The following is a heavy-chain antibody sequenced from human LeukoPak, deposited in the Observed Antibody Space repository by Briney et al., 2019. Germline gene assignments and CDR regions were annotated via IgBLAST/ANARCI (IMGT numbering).Heavy chain of an antibody. V-gene: IGHV3-48*02. CDR1: GFTFSDFN. D-gene: IGHD1-26*01. CDR3: ARRVVGAMPFDY. CDR2: ITTSSDLI. J-gene: IGHJ4*02. Sequence: PGGSLRLSCAASGFTFSDFNMNWVRQAPGKGLEWVSYITTSSDLIYYADSVKGRFTIPRDNAKNSLYLQMNSLGDEDTAVYYCARRVVGAMPFDYWGQGALVTVSS.